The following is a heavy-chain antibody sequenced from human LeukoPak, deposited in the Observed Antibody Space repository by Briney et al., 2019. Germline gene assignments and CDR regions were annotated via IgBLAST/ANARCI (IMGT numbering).Heavy chain of an antibody. V-gene: IGHV1-3*01. D-gene: IGHD1-1*01. J-gene: IGHJ4*02. CDR2: INAGNGNT. Sequence: ASVTVSCTASGGTFTSYAMHWVRQAPGQRLEWMGWINAGNGNTKYSQKFQGRVTITRDTSASTAYMELSSLRSEDTAVYYCARGDRGTIDYWGQGTLVTVSS. CDR3: ARGDRGTIDY. CDR1: GGTFTSYA.